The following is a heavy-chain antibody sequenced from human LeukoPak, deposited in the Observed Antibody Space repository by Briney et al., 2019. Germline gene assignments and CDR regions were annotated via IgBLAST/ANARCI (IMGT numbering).Heavy chain of an antibody. CDR2: IRYDGSNK. CDR3: ARQGSGSYYEGRAFDI. Sequence: GGSLRLSCAASGFTFSSYGMHWVRQAPGKGLEWVAFIRYDGSNKYYADSVKGRFTISRDNSKNTLYLQMNSLRAEDTALYHCARQGSGSYYEGRAFDIWGQGTMVTVSS. CDR1: GFTFSSYG. D-gene: IGHD1-26*01. J-gene: IGHJ3*02. V-gene: IGHV3-30*02.